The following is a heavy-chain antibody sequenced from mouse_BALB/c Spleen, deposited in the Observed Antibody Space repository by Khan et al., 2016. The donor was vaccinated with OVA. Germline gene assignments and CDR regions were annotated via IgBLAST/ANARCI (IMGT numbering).Heavy chain of an antibody. J-gene: IGHJ3*01. D-gene: IGHD2-4*01. CDR3: AREGSTMITTAFAY. Sequence: VELVESGPGLVAPSQSLSITCTVSGFSLTSYGVHWVRQPPGKGLEWLGVIWAGGSTNYNSALMSRLSISKDNSNSQVFLKMNSLQTDDTAMYYCAREGSTMITTAFAYWGQGTLVTVSA. CDR1: GFSLTSYG. CDR2: IWAGGST. V-gene: IGHV2-9*02.